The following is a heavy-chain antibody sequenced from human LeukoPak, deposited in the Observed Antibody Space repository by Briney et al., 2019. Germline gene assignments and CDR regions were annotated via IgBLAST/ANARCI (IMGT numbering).Heavy chain of an antibody. CDR1: GGSISSGGYS. V-gene: IGHV4-39*07. D-gene: IGHD5-18*01. CDR2: IYYSGST. Sequence: PSETLSPTCAVSGGSISSGGYSWSWIRQPPGKGLEWIGSIYYSGSTYYNPSLKSRVTTSVDTSKNQFSLKLSSVTAADTAVYYCASDTAMGYYFDYWGQGTLVTVSS. CDR3: ASDTAMGYYFDY. J-gene: IGHJ4*02.